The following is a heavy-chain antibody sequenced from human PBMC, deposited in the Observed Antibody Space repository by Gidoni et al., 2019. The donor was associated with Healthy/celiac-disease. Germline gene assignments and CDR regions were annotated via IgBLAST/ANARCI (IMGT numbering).Heavy chain of an antibody. D-gene: IGHD1-26*01. V-gene: IGHV3-13*01. Sequence: EVQLVESGGGLVQPGVSLRVPCAASGFTFSSYNMHWVRQATGKGLEWVSAIGTAGDTYYPGSVKGRFTISRENAKNSLYLQMNSLRAGDTAVYYCARDSGSGFDYWGQGTLVTVSS. CDR3: ARDSGSGFDY. CDR2: IGTAGDT. CDR1: GFTFSSYN. J-gene: IGHJ4*02.